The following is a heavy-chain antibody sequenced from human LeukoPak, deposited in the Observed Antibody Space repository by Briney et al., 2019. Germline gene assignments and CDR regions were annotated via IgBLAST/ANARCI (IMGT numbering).Heavy chain of an antibody. CDR1: GYTFTGYY. CDR3: ARDYVDDIPMIKDY. CDR2: INLSGGST. D-gene: IGHD2-8*01. Sequence: ASVKVSCKASGYTFTGYYMHWVRQAPGQGLEWMGKINLSGGSTTYAQKFQGRVTMTRDTSTSTVYMELSSLRSEDTAVYYCARDYVDDIPMIKDYWGQGTLVTVSS. J-gene: IGHJ4*02. V-gene: IGHV1-46*01.